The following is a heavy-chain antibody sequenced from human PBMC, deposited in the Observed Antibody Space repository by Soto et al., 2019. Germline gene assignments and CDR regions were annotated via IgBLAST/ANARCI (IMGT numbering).Heavy chain of an antibody. Sequence: ASVKVSCKSSGNSFVTYAIHWVRQAPGQRLQWMGWINVGSGNTKYAQDFQGRVTFTRDTAATTTFMELSSLRSEDAAVYYCARVLPWGDSGSFYIQHYDSWGQGTLVTVSS. CDR2: INVGSGNT. V-gene: IGHV1-3*01. D-gene: IGHD3-10*01. J-gene: IGHJ4*02. CDR3: ARVLPWGDSGSFYIQHYDS. CDR1: GNSFVTYA.